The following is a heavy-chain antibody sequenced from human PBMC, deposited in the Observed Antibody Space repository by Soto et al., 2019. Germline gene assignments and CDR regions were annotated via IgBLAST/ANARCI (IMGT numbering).Heavy chain of an antibody. Sequence: GGSLTLSCAGSGFTFSSYSMHWVLQAPGKGLECAAVISYDGSNKYYADSVKGRFTISRDNSKNTLYLQMNSLRAEDTAVYYCARVGSCSSTSCYPPSDYYYYGMDVWGQGTTVTVSS. CDR3: ARVGSCSSTSCYPPSDYYYYGMDV. CDR1: GFTFSSYS. V-gene: IGHV3-30-3*01. J-gene: IGHJ6*02. D-gene: IGHD2-2*01. CDR2: ISYDGSNK.